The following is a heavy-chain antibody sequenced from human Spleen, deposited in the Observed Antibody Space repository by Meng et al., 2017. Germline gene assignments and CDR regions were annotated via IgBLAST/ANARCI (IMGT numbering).Heavy chain of an antibody. V-gene: IGHV1-69*12. CDR1: GGTFSSYA. CDR3: ARGARMTTVTALDY. J-gene: IGHJ4*02. Sequence: QGQVVQSGAGVQKPGSSVKVSCKASGGTFSSYAISWVRQAPGQGLEWMGGIIPIFGTANYAQKFQGRVTITADESTSTAYMELSSLRSEDTAVYYCARGARMTTVTALDYWGQGTLVTVSS. CDR2: IIPIFGTA. D-gene: IGHD4-17*01.